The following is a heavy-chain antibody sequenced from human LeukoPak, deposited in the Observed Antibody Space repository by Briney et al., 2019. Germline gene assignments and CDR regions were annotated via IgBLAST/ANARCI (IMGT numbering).Heavy chain of an antibody. CDR3: AKGAAIDH. V-gene: IGHV3-23*01. CDR2: VTGPGDTT. CDR1: GFNLNNYA. J-gene: IGHJ1*01. D-gene: IGHD2-21*01. Sequence: PGGSLRLSCTASGFNLNNYAMNWVRQAPGKGLEWVAAVTGPGDTTYYADSVKGRFIISRDSFKDTLYLQMNRLGAEDTALYYCAKGAAIDHWGQGTRDTVSS.